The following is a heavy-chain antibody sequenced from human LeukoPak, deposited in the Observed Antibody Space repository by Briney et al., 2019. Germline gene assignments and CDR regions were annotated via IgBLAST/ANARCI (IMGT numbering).Heavy chain of an antibody. J-gene: IGHJ6*02. CDR3: ARRGLRGPLSGVGYYYCGMDV. V-gene: IGHV1-24*01. CDR1: GYTLTELS. Sequence: ASVNVSCKVSGYTLTELSMHWVRQAPGKGLEWMGGFDPEDGETIYAQKFQGRVTMTEDTSTDTAYMELSSLRSEDTAVYYCARRGLRGPLSGVGYYYCGMDVWGQGTTVTVSS. D-gene: IGHD2-15*01. CDR2: FDPEDGET.